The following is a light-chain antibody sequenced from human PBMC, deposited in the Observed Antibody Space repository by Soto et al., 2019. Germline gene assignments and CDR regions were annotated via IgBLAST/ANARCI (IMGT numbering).Light chain of an antibody. V-gene: IGKV4-1*01. CDR2: WAS. J-gene: IGKJ3*01. Sequence: DIVMTQSPDSLAVSLGERATINCKSSQSVLYSSNNKNYLAWYQQKPGQPPKLLIYWASTRESGVPDRFSGSGSGTDFTLTISSLQAEDVAVYYCQQYYSTLPGFFGPGTKVDIK. CDR3: QQYYSTLPGF. CDR1: QSVLYSSNNKNY.